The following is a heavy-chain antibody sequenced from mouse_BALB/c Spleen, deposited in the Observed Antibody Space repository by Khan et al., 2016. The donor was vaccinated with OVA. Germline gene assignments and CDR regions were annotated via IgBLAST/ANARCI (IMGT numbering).Heavy chain of an antibody. Sequence: QVQLKQSGAELARPGASVKMSCKASGYTFTSYTMNWVKQRPGQGLEWIGYISPSSGYTNYNQKFKDKATLTADKSSSTAYMQLSSLTSEDSAVYYCAREGAYYRSDGWFAYWGQGTLVTVSA. CDR2: ISPSSGYT. CDR1: GYTFTSYT. CDR3: AREGAYYRSDGWFAY. V-gene: IGHV1-4*01. J-gene: IGHJ3*01. D-gene: IGHD2-14*01.